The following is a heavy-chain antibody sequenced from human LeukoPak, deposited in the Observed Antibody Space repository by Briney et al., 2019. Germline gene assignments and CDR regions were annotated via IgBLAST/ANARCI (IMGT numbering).Heavy chain of an antibody. CDR2: ISVYNGNT. J-gene: IGHJ4*02. CDR3: AKDPHEFSSGWSHFDY. CDR1: GYTFTSYG. V-gene: IGHV1-18*01. Sequence: ASVKVSCKASGYTFTSYGISWVRQAPGQGLEWMGWISVYNGNTNYAQKLRGRVTMTTDTSTSTAYMELRSLRSDDTAVYYCAKDPHEFSSGWSHFDYWGQGTRVTVSS. D-gene: IGHD6-19*01.